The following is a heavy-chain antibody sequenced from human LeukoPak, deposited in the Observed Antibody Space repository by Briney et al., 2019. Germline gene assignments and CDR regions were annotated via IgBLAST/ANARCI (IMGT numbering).Heavy chain of an antibody. CDR3: TRDTRGGVSAAGPV. J-gene: IGHJ4*02. CDR1: GFTFADYS. V-gene: IGHV3-49*03. CDR2: IRSKGYEGPT. Sequence: GGSLRLSCIASGFTFADYSMTWFRQAPGKGLEWVGLIRSKGYEGPTEYAASVKGRFTISRDDSKSIAYLQMNSLKTEDTAVYYCTRDTRGGVSAAGPVWGQGTLVTVSS. D-gene: IGHD6-13*01.